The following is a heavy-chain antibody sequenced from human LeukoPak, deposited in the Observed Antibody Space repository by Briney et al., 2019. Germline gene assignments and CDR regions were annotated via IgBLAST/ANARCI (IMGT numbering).Heavy chain of an antibody. J-gene: IGHJ5*02. CDR3: ARWGYCSSTSCYRGGNWFDP. D-gene: IGHD2-2*02. V-gene: IGHV4-39*07. Sequence: SETLSLTCTVSGGSISSSSYYWGWIRQPPGKGLEWIGSIYYSGSTYYNPSLKSRVTISVDTSKTQFSLKLSSVTAADTAVYYCARWGYCSSTSCYRGGNWFDPWGQGTLVTVSS. CDR2: IYYSGST. CDR1: GGSISSSSYY.